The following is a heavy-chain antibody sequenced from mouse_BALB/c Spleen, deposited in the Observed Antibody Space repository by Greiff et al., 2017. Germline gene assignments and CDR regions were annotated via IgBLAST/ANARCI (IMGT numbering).Heavy chain of an antibody. CDR3: ARCGGRLLHWFAY. CDR1: GYTFTSYW. Sequence: VQRVESGADLAKPGASVKMSCKASGYTFTSYWMHWVKQRPGQGLEWIGYINPSTGYTEYNQKFKDKATLTADKSSSTAYMQLSSLTSEDSAVYYCARCGGRLLHWFAYWGQGTLVTVSA. CDR2: INPSTGYT. J-gene: IGHJ3*01. D-gene: IGHD2-3*01. V-gene: IGHV1-7*01.